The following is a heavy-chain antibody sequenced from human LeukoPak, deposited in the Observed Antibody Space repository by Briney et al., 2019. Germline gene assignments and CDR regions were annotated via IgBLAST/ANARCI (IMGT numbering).Heavy chain of an antibody. CDR1: GYTFISYG. D-gene: IGHD2-2*01. Sequence: GASVKVSCKASGYTFISYGISWVRQAPGQGLEWMGWISAYNGNTNYARKLQGRVTMTTDTSTSTAYMELRSLRSDDTAVYYCARAPFWGYCSSTSCLPDYWGQGTLVTVSS. J-gene: IGHJ4*02. CDR2: ISAYNGNT. CDR3: ARAPFWGYCSSTSCLPDY. V-gene: IGHV1-18*01.